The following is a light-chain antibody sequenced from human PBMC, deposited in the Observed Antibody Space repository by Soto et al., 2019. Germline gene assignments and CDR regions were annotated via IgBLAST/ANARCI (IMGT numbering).Light chain of an antibody. CDR3: CSYAGGSTWV. Sequence: QSALTQPASVSGTPGQSITISCTGTSSDVGSYNLVSWYQHRPGKAPQLIIYWGNKRPSGVSNRFSDSKSGNTASLTISGLQAEDEADYYCCSYAGGSTWVFGGGTKVTVL. CDR1: SSDVGSYNL. CDR2: WGN. V-gene: IGLV2-23*01. J-gene: IGLJ3*02.